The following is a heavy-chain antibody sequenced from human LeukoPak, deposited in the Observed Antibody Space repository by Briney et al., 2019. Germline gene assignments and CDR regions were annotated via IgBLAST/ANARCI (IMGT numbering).Heavy chain of an antibody. D-gene: IGHD3-16*02. CDR2: INPTGGST. J-gene: IGHJ4*02. Sequence: GASVKVSCKASGYTFTSYYMDWVRQAPGQGLEWMGIINPTGGSTSYAQKFQGRVTMTRDTSTSTVYMELSSLRSEDTAVYYCARNAYDYVWGSYRYSLDYWGQGTLVTVSS. CDR3: ARNAYDYVWGSYRYSLDY. V-gene: IGHV1-46*01. CDR1: GYTFTSYY.